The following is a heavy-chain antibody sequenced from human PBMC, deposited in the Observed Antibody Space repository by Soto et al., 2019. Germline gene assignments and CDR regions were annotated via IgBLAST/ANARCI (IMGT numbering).Heavy chain of an antibody. J-gene: IGHJ3*02. CDR3: AKDIWAGTTFWYAAFDI. Sequence: EVQLVESGGGLVQPGRSLRLSCAASGFTFDDYAMHWVRQAPGKGLEWVSGISWNSGSIGYADSVKGRFTISRDNAKNSLYLQMNSLRAEDTALYYCAKDIWAGTTFWYAAFDIWGQGTMVTVSS. D-gene: IGHD1-7*01. CDR1: GFTFDDYA. V-gene: IGHV3-9*01. CDR2: ISWNSGSI.